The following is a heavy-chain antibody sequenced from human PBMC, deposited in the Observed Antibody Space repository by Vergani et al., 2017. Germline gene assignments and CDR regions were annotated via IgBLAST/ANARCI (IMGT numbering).Heavy chain of an antibody. V-gene: IGHV3-66*01. CDR2: IYSGGST. CDR3: ARVSRPYSSSSSDYFDY. J-gene: IGHJ4*02. CDR1: GGSISSYY. D-gene: IGHD6-6*01. Sequence: VQLQESGPGLVKPSETLSLTCTVSGGSISSYYWSWIRQAPGKGLEWVSVIYSGGSTYYADSVKGRFTISRDNSKNTLYLQMNSLRAEDTAVYYCARVSRPYSSSSSDYFDYWGQGTLVTVSS.